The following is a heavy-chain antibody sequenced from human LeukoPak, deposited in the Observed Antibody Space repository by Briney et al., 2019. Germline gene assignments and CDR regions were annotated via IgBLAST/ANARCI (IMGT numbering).Heavy chain of an antibody. CDR2: IDPSDSET. J-gene: IGHJ4*02. Sequence: GESLKISCKASGYSFTSYWIGWVRHMPGKGLEWMGIIDPSDSETRYTPSFQGQVTISVDESLTTAYLQWTSPKASDTAMYYCARQTAMGRSGDYWGQGTQVTVSS. CDR1: GYSFTSYW. D-gene: IGHD5-18*01. V-gene: IGHV5-51*01. CDR3: ARQTAMGRSGDY.